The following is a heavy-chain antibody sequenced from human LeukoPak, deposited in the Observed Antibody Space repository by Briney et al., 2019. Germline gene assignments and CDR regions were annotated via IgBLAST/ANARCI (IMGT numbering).Heavy chain of an antibody. J-gene: IGHJ6*03. V-gene: IGHV3-21*01. CDR3: ARDRVEMATTIYYYYYMDV. CDR1: GFTFSSYS. CDR2: ISSSSSYI. D-gene: IGHD5-24*01. Sequence: PGGSLRLSCAASGFTFSSYSMNWVRQAPGKGLEWVSSISSSSSYIYYADSVKGRFTISRDNAKNSLYLQMNSLRAEDTAVYYCARDRVEMATTIYYYYYMDVWGKGTTVTVSS.